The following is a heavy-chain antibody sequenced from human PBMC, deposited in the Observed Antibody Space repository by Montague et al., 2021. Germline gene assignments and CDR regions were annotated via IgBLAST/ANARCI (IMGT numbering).Heavy chain of an antibody. J-gene: IGHJ5*02. CDR1: GGSVSTGGYS. CDR2: TSLRSNY. D-gene: IGHD2-21*01. V-gene: IGHV4-31*11. CDR3: AIDASGSFVGWFNP. Sequence: TLSLTCGVSGGSVSTGGYSWSWTRPRPGQDLVSHGYTSLRSNYYFNPSLSRRLSISLDTSRNHLSLKLTSVTAADTAIYYCAIDASGSFVGWFNPWGQGALVTVSS.